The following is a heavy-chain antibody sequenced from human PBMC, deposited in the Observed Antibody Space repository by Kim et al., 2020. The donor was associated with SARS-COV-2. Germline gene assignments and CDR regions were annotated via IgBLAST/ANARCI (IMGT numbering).Heavy chain of an antibody. V-gene: IGHV4-39*01. CDR3: AEYDNSGSYNYFDD. D-gene: IGHD3-22*01. Sequence: SETLSLTCNVSGGSISTSGYYWGWIRQPPGKGLEWIGNIYYSGGTYYNPSLQSRVSLSIDASKNHFSLHLGSVTAADTAVYYCAEYDNSGSYNYFDDWGQGVLVTVSS. CDR2: IYYSGGT. CDR1: GGSISTSGYY. J-gene: IGHJ4*02.